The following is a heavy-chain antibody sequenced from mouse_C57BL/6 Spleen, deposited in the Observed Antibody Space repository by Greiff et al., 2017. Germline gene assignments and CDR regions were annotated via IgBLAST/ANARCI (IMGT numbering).Heavy chain of an antibody. CDR1: GYTFPEYT. Sequence: VQLQESGAELVKPGASVKLSCKASGYTFPEYTIHWVKQRSGQGLEWIGWFYPGSGSIKYNEKFKDKATLTADKSSSTVYMELSRLTSEDSAVYFCARHEVRAYDYDYAMDYWGQGTSVTVSS. V-gene: IGHV1-62-2*01. D-gene: IGHD2-4*01. J-gene: IGHJ4*01. CDR3: ARHEVRAYDYDYAMDY. CDR2: FYPGSGSI.